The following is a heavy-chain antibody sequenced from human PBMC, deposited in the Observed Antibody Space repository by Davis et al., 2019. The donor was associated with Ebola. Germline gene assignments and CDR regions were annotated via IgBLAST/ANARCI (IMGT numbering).Heavy chain of an antibody. D-gene: IGHD3-10*01. V-gene: IGHV4-34*01. CDR3: ARAPGQYYYGSGSYYRPPPDY. CDR2: INHSGST. CDR1: GGSFSGYY. Sequence: MPGGSLRLSCAVYGGSFSGYYWSWIRQPPGKGLEWIGEINHSGSTNYNPSLKSRVTISVDTSKNQFSLKLSSVTAADTAVYYCARAPGQYYYGSGSYYRPPPDYWGQGTLVTVSS. J-gene: IGHJ4*02.